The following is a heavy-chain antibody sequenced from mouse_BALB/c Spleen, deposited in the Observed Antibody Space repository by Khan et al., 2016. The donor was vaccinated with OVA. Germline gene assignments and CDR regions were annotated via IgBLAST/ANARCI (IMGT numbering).Heavy chain of an antibody. V-gene: IGHV5-6-4*01. D-gene: IGHD2-1*01. CDR2: ISSGSTST. J-gene: IGHJ1*01. Sequence: EVKLEESGGGLVKPGGSLKLSCAASGFSFSSYTMSWVRQTPEKRLEWVATISSGSTSTYYPDSVKGRFTISRDNAKHTLFLQMSSLKSEDTAMYYCTRDGNYAHWYFDVWGAGTTGTGAS. CDR1: GFSFSSYT. CDR3: TRDGNYAHWYFDV.